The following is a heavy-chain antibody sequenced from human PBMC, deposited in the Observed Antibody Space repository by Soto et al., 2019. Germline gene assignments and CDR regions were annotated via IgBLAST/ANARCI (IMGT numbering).Heavy chain of an antibody. CDR2: FDPEDGET. Sequence: ASVTVSCQVSGYTITDLSMHWVRQAPGKGLEWMGGFDPEDGETIYAQKFQGRVTMTEDTSTDTAYMELSSLRSEDTAVYYCATVVPYYDSSGYYYWGQGTLVTVSS. CDR1: GYTITDLS. D-gene: IGHD3-22*01. V-gene: IGHV1-24*01. CDR3: ATVVPYYDSSGYYY. J-gene: IGHJ4*02.